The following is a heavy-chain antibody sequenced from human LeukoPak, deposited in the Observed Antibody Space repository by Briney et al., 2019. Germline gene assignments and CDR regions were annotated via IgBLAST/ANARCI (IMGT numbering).Heavy chain of an antibody. CDR1: GYSFTSYW. CDR3: ARHSPVAANLYYYYYGMDV. Sequence: AGESLKISCQGSGYSFTSYWISWVRQLPGKGLEWTGRIDPSDSYTTYSPSFQGHVTISADKSISTAYLQWSSLKASDTAMYYCARHSPVAANLYYYYYGMDVWGQGTTVTVSS. D-gene: IGHD6-19*01. CDR2: IDPSDSYT. J-gene: IGHJ6*02. V-gene: IGHV5-10-1*01.